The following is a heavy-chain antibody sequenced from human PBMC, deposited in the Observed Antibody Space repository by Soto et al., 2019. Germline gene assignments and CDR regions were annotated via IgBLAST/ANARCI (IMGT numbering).Heavy chain of an antibody. D-gene: IGHD2-15*01. CDR1: GGSFSSYT. J-gene: IGHJ4*01. V-gene: IGHV1-69*04. CDR3: AREYCGGGSCYDY. Sequence: SVKVSCKASGGSFSSYTLFWVRQAPGQGLEWMGRIISVLGIPNYSQKFQGRLTIIADKSTRTAYMELSSLRSEDTAVYYCAREYCGGGSCYDYWG. CDR2: IISVLGIP.